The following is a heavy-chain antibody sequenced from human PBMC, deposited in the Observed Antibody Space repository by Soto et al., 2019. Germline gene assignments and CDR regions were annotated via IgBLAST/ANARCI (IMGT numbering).Heavy chain of an antibody. CDR2: INQDGSET. J-gene: IGHJ6*02. CDR1: GFTFSSYW. V-gene: IGHV3-7*01. Sequence: EVQLVESGGGLVQPGGSLRLSCAVSGFTFSSYWMTWVRQAPGKGLEWVAHINQDGSETHYVDSVKGRFTISRDNAKNSLYMQMNSLRAEDTAVYYCARGGYCSSTSCYHGYYYYGMDVWGQGTTVTVSS. D-gene: IGHD2-2*03. CDR3: ARGGYCSSTSCYHGYYYYGMDV.